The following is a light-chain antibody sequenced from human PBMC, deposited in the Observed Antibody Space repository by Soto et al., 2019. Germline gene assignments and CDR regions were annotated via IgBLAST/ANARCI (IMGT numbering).Light chain of an antibody. CDR1: SSDVGAYNF. J-gene: IGLJ2*01. CDR2: DVG. CDR3: RSYTGSSPIHVL. V-gene: IGLV2-14*01. Sequence: QSALTQPASVSGSPGQSITIFCTGTSSDVGAYNFVSWYQQHPGKASNVMIYDVGKRPSGVSNRFSGSKSGNTASLTISGRQAEDEDDYYCRSYTGSSPIHVLFGGGTKLTVL.